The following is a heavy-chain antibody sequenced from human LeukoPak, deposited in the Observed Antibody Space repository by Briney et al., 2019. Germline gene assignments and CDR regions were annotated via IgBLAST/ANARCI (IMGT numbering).Heavy chain of an antibody. Sequence: GGSLRLSCAASGFTFSSYAMSWVRQAPGKGLEWVSAISGSGGSTYYADSVKGRFTISRDNSKNTLYLQMNSLRAEDTAVYYCAKRPTTTTVTTPSSRVCDSWGQGTLVTPSS. D-gene: IGHD4-17*01. CDR3: AKRPTTTTVTTPSSRVCDS. CDR2: ISGSGGST. V-gene: IGHV3-23*01. CDR1: GFTFSSYA. J-gene: IGHJ4*02.